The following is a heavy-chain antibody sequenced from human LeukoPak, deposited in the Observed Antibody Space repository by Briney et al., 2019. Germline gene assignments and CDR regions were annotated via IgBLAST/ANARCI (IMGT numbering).Heavy chain of an antibody. Sequence: SETLSLTCAVYGGSFSGYYWSWIRQPPGKGLEWIGEINHSGSTNYNPSLKSRVTISVDTSKNQFSLKLSSVTAADTAVHYCARASRGYYDSSGYYYVNYYYGMDVWGQGTTVTVSS. V-gene: IGHV4-34*01. CDR3: ARASRGYYDSSGYYYVNYYYGMDV. D-gene: IGHD3-22*01. CDR2: INHSGST. CDR1: GGSFSGYY. J-gene: IGHJ6*02.